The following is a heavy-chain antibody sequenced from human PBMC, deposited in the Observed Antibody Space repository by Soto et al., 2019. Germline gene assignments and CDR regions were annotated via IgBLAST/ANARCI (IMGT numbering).Heavy chain of an antibody. J-gene: IGHJ4*02. CDR3: VHTVMVHTITGGHYFDY. Sequence: SGPTLVNPTQTLTLTCTFSAFSLSTNGLGVGWIRQPPGKPLEWLAVIYWNEDKRYSRSLKSRLSITKDTSKNQVVLTMTTMDPVDTATYYCVHTVMVHTITGGHYFDYWGQGVLVTVSS. CDR2: IYWNEDK. CDR1: AFSLSTNGLG. D-gene: IGHD2-8*01. V-gene: IGHV2-5*01.